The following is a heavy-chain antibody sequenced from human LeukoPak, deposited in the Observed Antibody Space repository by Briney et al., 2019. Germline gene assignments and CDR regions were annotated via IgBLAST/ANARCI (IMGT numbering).Heavy chain of an antibody. CDR3: AKAYCSSTSCYGWFDP. V-gene: IGHV3-23*01. J-gene: IGHJ5*02. CDR1: GFTFSSYA. Sequence: GGSLRLSCAASGFTFSSYAMSWVRQAPGKGLEWVSAISGSGGSTYYADSVKGRFTISRDNSKNTLYLQMNSLRAEDTAVYYCAKAYCSSTSCYGWFDPWGQGTLVTVSS. CDR2: ISGSGGST. D-gene: IGHD2-2*01.